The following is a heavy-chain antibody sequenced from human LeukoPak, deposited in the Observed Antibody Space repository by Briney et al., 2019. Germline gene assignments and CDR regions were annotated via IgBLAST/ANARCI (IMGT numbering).Heavy chain of an antibody. CDR2: IYPGDSDT. Sequence: GESLKISCKGSGYNFPNYWINWVRQMPGKGLEWMGIIYPGDSDTRYSPSFQGQVTISVDKSISTAYLQWSSLKASDFAMYYCARQDGYALYYFDYWGQGTLVTVSS. J-gene: IGHJ4*02. D-gene: IGHD2-2*01. CDR3: ARQDGYALYYFDY. V-gene: IGHV5-51*01. CDR1: GYNFPNYW.